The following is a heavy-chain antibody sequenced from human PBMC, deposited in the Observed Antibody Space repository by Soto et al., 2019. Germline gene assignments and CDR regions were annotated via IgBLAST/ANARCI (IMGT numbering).Heavy chain of an antibody. J-gene: IGHJ4*02. Sequence: GGSLRLSCAASGFTFSSYGMNWVRQAPGKGLEWVSYVSSSSSTIYYADSVKGRFTISRDNAKNTLYLQMNSLRAEDTAVYYCAKAGYCSGGSCYYFDYWGQGTLVTVSS. V-gene: IGHV3-48*01. CDR2: VSSSSSTI. D-gene: IGHD2-15*01. CDR1: GFTFSSYG. CDR3: AKAGYCSGGSCYYFDY.